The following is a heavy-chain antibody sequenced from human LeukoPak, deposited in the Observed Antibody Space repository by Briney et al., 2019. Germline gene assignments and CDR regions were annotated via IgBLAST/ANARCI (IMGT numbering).Heavy chain of an antibody. CDR1: GFTFSSYS. CDR3: ARGESGSTHIPRNYYGMDV. V-gene: IGHV3-21*04. CDR2: ISSSSSYI. D-gene: IGHD1-26*01. Sequence: GGSLRLSCAASGFTFSSYSVNWVRQAPGKGLDSVSSISSSSSYIYYADSVKGRFTISRDNAKNSLYLQMNSLRAEDTAVYYCARGESGSTHIPRNYYGMDVWGQGTTVTVSS. J-gene: IGHJ6*02.